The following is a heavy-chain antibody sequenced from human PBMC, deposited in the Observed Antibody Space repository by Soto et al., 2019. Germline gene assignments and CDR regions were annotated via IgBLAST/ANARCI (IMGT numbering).Heavy chain of an antibody. CDR2: ISGSGGST. CDR3: AKDLMDYDVDSAKGGFDY. D-gene: IGHD2-8*01. Sequence: GGSLRLSCAASGFTFSSYAMSWVRQAPGKGLEWVSAISGSGGSTYYADSVKGRFTISRDNSKNTLYLQMNSLRAEDTAVYYWAKDLMDYDVDSAKGGFDYWGQGTLVTVSS. CDR1: GFTFSSYA. V-gene: IGHV3-23*01. J-gene: IGHJ4*02.